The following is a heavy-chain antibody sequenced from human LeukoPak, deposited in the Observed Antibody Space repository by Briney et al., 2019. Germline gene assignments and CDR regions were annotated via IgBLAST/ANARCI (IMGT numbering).Heavy chain of an antibody. Sequence: ASVKVSCKASGYTFTGHYLHWIRQAPGQGLEWMGWIEPNRGGTHYAQNFQGRLTISRDTSISTAYMELSRLSSDDTAVYYCARDENWGPDFWGQGTLVTVSS. V-gene: IGHV1-2*02. D-gene: IGHD7-27*01. CDR1: GYTFTGHY. CDR2: IEPNRGGT. J-gene: IGHJ4*02. CDR3: ARDENWGPDF.